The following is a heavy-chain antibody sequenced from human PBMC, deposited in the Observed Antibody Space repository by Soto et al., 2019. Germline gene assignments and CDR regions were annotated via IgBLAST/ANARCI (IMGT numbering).Heavy chain of an antibody. CDR1: GFTFSSYG. D-gene: IGHD3-22*01. CDR2: ISYDGSNK. V-gene: IGHV3-30*18. CDR3: AKDLEYYYDSSGYYYGMDV. Sequence: GGSLRLSCAASGFTFSSYGMHWVRQAPGKGLEWVAVISYDGSNKYYADSVKGRFTISRDNSKNTLYLQMNSLRAEDTAVYYCAKDLEYYYDSSGYYYGMDVWGQGTTVTVSS. J-gene: IGHJ6*02.